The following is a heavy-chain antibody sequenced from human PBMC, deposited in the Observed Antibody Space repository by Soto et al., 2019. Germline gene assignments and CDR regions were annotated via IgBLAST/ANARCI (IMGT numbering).Heavy chain of an antibody. Sequence: QVHLVQSGPEVKKRGSSVTVSCTASGGTLISFTIYWVRQAPGQGFEWMGSFIPRIDKINYSQKFQDRVTLTADESSNTAYMELSSLTSDGAAVYSCARGWVAEASDICGHGTLVTISS. CDR3: ARGWVAEASDI. V-gene: IGHV1-69*18. D-gene: IGHD2-15*01. J-gene: IGHJ3*02. CDR2: FIPRIDKI. CDR1: GGTLISFT.